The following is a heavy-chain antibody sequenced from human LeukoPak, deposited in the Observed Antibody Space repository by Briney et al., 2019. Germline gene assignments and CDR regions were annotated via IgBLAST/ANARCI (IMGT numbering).Heavy chain of an antibody. D-gene: IGHD6-6*01. Sequence: GGSLRLSCAASGFTFSSYAMSWVRQAPGKGLEWISAITDSGGDTYHADSVKGRFTVSRDNSKNTLYLQMDSLRVEDTAVYYCAKGSSSSRPYYFDYWGQGALVTVSS. CDR3: AKGSSSSRPYYFDY. CDR2: ITDSGGDT. J-gene: IGHJ4*02. V-gene: IGHV3-23*01. CDR1: GFTFSSYA.